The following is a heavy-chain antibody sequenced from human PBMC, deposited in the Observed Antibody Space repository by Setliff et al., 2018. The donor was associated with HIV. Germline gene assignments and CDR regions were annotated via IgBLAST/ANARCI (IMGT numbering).Heavy chain of an antibody. J-gene: IGHJ4*02. D-gene: IGHD3-16*01. Sequence: SETLSLTCTVSGDSIDSPHCWSGVRQSLEKGLEWIGEVCQRGGINYYPLFGSRAIISMDKPRSYFSLRLTSVTAADPAIYFCVGNSGWALGSWGQGILVTVSS. CDR2: VCQRGGI. CDR1: GDSIDSPHC. V-gene: IGHV4-4*02. CDR3: VGNSGWALGS.